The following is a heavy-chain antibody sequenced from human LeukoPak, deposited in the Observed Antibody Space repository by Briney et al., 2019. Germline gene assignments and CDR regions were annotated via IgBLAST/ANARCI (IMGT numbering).Heavy chain of an antibody. Sequence: PGGSLRLSCAASGFTFSDFWMTWVRQAPGRELEWVANIKHDGSEKYYLDSVKGRFTVSRDNAKNSLFLQMNSLRVEDTAVYYCARDPLSYLGEIDTSSYYFDYWGQGTLATVSS. CDR1: GFTFSDFW. V-gene: IGHV3-7*01. J-gene: IGHJ4*02. CDR2: IKHDGSEK. D-gene: IGHD3-16*01. CDR3: ARDPLSYLGEIDTSSYYFDY.